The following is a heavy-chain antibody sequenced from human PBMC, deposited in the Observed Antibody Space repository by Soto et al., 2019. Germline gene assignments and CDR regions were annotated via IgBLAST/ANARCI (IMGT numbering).Heavy chain of an antibody. CDR1: GFTFSSYG. J-gene: IGHJ6*02. D-gene: IGHD3-10*01. V-gene: IGHV3-33*01. CDR2: IWYDGSNK. Sequence: GGSLRLSCAASGFTFSSYGMHWVRQAPGKGLEWVAVIWYDGSNKYYADSVKGRFTISRDNSKNTLYLQMNSLRAEDTAVYYCARESVITMVRGSEGPNYGMDVWGQGTTVTVSS. CDR3: ARESVITMVRGSEGPNYGMDV.